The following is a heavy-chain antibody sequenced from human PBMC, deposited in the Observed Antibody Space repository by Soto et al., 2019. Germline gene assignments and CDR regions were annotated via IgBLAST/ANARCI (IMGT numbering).Heavy chain of an antibody. Sequence: TLSLTCRVSGASISSSIYCLGWIRQPAGKGLEWIGRIYTSGSTNYNPSLKSRVTMSVDTSKNQFSLKLSSVTAADTAVYYCARVNGSSSPDLYYYYGMDVWGQGTTVTVSS. CDR3: ARVNGSSSPDLYYYYGMDV. J-gene: IGHJ6*02. CDR1: GASISSSIYC. D-gene: IGHD6-6*01. CDR2: IYTSGST. V-gene: IGHV4-61*02.